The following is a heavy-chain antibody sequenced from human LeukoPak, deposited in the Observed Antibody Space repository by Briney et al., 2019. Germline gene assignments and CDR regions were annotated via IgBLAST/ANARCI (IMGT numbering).Heavy chain of an antibody. CDR2: ISYDGSNK. J-gene: IGHJ4*02. V-gene: IGHV3-30*19. D-gene: IGHD1-26*01. CDR1: GFTFSNYG. Sequence: GGSLRLSCATSGFTFSNYGMHWVRQAPGKGLEWVAVISYDGSNKYYADSVKGRFTISRDNSKNTLYLQMNSLRAEDTAVYYCARDRVGATDYFDYWGQGTLVTVSS. CDR3: ARDRVGATDYFDY.